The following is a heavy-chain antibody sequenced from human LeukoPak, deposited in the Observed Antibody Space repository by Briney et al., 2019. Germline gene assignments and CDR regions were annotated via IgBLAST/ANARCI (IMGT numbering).Heavy chain of an antibody. D-gene: IGHD3-22*01. J-gene: IGHJ4*02. CDR2: MYSGGSE. Sequence: PGGSLRLSCAASGFTVSRKYMSWVRQAPGKGLEWVSVMYSGGSEYYADSVKGRFTISRDSSKNTLYLQMNSLRAEDTAVYYCARESLYDTREIDYWGQGTLVTVSS. V-gene: IGHV3-53*01. CDR3: ARESLYDTREIDY. CDR1: GFTVSRKY.